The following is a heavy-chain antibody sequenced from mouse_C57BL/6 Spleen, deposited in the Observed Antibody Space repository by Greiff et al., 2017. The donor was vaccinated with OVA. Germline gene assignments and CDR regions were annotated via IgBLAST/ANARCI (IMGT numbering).Heavy chain of an antibody. Sequence: EVKLMESGEGLVKPGGSLKLSCAASGFTFSSYAMSWVRQTPEKRLEWVAYISSGGDYIYYADTVKGRFTIARDNARNTLYLQMSSLKSEDTAMYYCTRESSGTGYFDVWGTGTTVTVSS. CDR1: GFTFSSYA. CDR3: TRESSGTGYFDV. CDR2: ISSGGDYI. J-gene: IGHJ1*03. D-gene: IGHD3-3*01. V-gene: IGHV5-9-1*02.